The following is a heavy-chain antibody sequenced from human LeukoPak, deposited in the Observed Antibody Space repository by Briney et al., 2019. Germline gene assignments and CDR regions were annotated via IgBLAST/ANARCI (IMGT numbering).Heavy chain of an antibody. V-gene: IGHV3-33*01. CDR3: ARDPTMTVTTPWFDP. Sequence: GGSLRLSCAASGFTFSSYGMHWVRQAPGKGLEWVAVIWYDGSNKYYADSVKGRFTISRDNSKNTLYLQRNSLRAEDTAVYYCARDPTMTVTTPWFDPWGQGTLVTV. J-gene: IGHJ5*02. D-gene: IGHD3-22*01. CDR1: GFTFSSYG. CDR2: IWYDGSNK.